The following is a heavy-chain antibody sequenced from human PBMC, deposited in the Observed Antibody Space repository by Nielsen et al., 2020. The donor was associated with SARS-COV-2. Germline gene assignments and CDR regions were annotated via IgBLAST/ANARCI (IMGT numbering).Heavy chain of an antibody. Sequence: SVKVSCKSSGGTFSKYAIKWVRQAPGQGLEWMGGIIPIFGTTNYAQRFQDRVTITADESTSTAYMELGSLTSEDTAMYFCARDLGDSYALDIWGQGTLVTVSS. J-gene: IGHJ3*02. CDR1: GGTFSKYA. V-gene: IGHV1-69*13. D-gene: IGHD3-16*01. CDR2: IIPIFGTT. CDR3: ARDLGDSYALDI.